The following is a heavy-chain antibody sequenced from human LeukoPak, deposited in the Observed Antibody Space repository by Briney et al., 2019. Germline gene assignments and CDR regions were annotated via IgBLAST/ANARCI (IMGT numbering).Heavy chain of an antibody. J-gene: IGHJ4*02. CDR2: IKQDGSAK. CDR3: ARTIREQWLTIDY. Sequence: GGSLRLSCAASGFTFSSYEMNWVRQAPGKGLEWVANIKQDGSAKYYVDSVKGRFTISRDNAKNSLYLQMNSLGAEDTAVYYCARTIREQWLTIDYWGQGTLVTFSS. V-gene: IGHV3-7*04. D-gene: IGHD6-19*01. CDR1: GFTFSSYE.